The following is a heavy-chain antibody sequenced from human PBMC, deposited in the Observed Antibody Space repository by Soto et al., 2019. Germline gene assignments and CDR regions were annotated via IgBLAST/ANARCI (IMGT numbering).Heavy chain of an antibody. CDR3: ARGGSLNWYFDL. CDR2: INSDGSST. D-gene: IGHD1-26*01. CDR1: GFTFSSYW. V-gene: IGHV3-74*01. Sequence: EVQLVESGGGLVQPGGSLRLSCAASGFTFSSYWMHWVRQAPGKGLVWVSRINSDGSSTSYADSVKGRFSISRDNAKNTLYLQMNSLRAEDTAVYYCARGGSLNWYFDLWGRGTLVTVSS. J-gene: IGHJ2*01.